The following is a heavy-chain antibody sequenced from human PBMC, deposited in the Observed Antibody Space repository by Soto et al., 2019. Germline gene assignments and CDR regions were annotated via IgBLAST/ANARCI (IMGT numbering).Heavy chain of an antibody. CDR1: GFTFSSYG. CDR2: ISYDGSNK. D-gene: IGHD6-6*01. Sequence: PGGSLRLSCSASGFTFSSYGMHWVRQAPGKGLEWVAVISYDGSNKYYADSVKGRFTISRDNSKNTLYLQMNSLRAEDTAVYYCAKELDPWVHLYSSSPDCWGQGTLVTVSS. CDR3: AKELDPWVHLYSSSPDC. J-gene: IGHJ4*02. V-gene: IGHV3-30*18.